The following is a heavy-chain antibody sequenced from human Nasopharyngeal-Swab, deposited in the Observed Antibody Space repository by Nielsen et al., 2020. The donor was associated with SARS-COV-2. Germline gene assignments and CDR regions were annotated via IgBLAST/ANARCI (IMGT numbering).Heavy chain of an antibody. V-gene: IGHV3-48*03. CDR2: ISSSGSTI. J-gene: IGHJ4*02. D-gene: IGHD5-18*01. Sequence: VRQAPGKGLEWVSYISSSGSTIYYADSVKGRFTISRDNAKNSPYLQMNSLRAEDTAVYYCASGYSYGDFDYWGQGTLVTVSS. CDR3: ASGYSYGDFDY.